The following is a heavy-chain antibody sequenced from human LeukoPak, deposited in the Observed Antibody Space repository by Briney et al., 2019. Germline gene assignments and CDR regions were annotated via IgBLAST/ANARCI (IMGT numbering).Heavy chain of an antibody. CDR1: GGSVSSDSYY. Sequence: SETLTLTCTVSGGSVSSDSYYWSWIRQPPGTGLEWIGYIHNSGSTNYNPSLKSRVTISLDASKNQFSLKLSSVTAADTAVYYCARRYSSGWPFDYWGQGTLVTVSP. CDR2: IHNSGST. CDR3: ARRYSSGWPFDY. D-gene: IGHD6-19*01. J-gene: IGHJ4*02. V-gene: IGHV4-61*01.